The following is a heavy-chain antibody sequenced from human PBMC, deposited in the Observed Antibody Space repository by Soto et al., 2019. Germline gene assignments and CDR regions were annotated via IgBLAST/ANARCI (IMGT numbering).Heavy chain of an antibody. CDR1: GGSISSGGYY. D-gene: IGHD3-3*01. J-gene: IGHJ4*02. V-gene: IGHV4-61*08. Sequence: SETLSLTCTVPGGSISSGGYYWSWIRQPPGKGLEWIGYVYHTGRTSYNPSLKSRVSISMDTSKNQFSLNLDSVTAADTAVYFCARDFAYFDSWGQGTLVTVSS. CDR2: VYHTGRT. CDR3: ARDFAYFDS.